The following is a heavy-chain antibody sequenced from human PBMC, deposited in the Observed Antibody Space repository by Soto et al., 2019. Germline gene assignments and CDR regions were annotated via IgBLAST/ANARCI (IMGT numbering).Heavy chain of an antibody. Sequence: NPSETLSLTCTVSGGSISSYYWSWIRQPPGRGLEWIGYIYYSGSTNYNPSLKSRVTISVDTSKNQFSLKLSSVTAADTAVYYCARGLIDDYGDESGMDVWGQGTTVTVSS. CDR1: GGSISSYY. D-gene: IGHD4-17*01. CDR2: IYYSGST. V-gene: IGHV4-59*01. CDR3: ARGLIDDYGDESGMDV. J-gene: IGHJ6*02.